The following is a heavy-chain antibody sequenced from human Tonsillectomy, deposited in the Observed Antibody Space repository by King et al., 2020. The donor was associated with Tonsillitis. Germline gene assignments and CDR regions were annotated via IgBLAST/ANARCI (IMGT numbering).Heavy chain of an antibody. J-gene: IGHJ5*02. D-gene: IGHD3-22*01. CDR3: AGEGPGNSGYSPDR. CDR2: INPSGAAA. V-gene: IGHV1-46*02. Sequence: VQLVESGAEVKKPGASVKISCKASGYTFEDYYIHWVRQAPGQGLEWMGMINPSGAAATYAQKFQDRVTMTRDTSTKTFYMDLRDLILEDTAVYYCAGEGPGNSGYSPDRWGQGTLVSVSS. CDR1: GYTFEDYY.